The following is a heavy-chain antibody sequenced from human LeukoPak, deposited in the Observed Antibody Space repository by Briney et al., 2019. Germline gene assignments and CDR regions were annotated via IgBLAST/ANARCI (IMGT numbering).Heavy chain of an antibody. V-gene: IGHV3-21*03. Sequence: GGSLRLSCAASGFTFSSYSMNWVRQAPGKGLEWVSSISSDSSYIYYADSVKGRFTISRDNAKNSLYLQMNSLRAEDTAVYYCARDNIAAAVQPIGGQGTMVTVSS. D-gene: IGHD6-13*01. CDR2: ISSDSSYI. CDR3: ARDNIAAAVQPI. J-gene: IGHJ3*02. CDR1: GFTFSSYS.